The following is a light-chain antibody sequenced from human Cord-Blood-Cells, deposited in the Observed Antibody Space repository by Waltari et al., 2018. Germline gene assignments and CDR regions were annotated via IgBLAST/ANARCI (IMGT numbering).Light chain of an antibody. CDR1: HSVLYSSNNKNY. V-gene: IGKV4-1*01. CDR3: QQYYSTPPT. J-gene: IGKJ4*01. Sequence: DIVMTQSPDSLAVSLGERDTIIFKLCHSVLYSSNNKNYLAWYQQKPGQPPKLLIYWASTRESGVPDRFSGSGSGTDFTLTISSLQAEDVAVYYCQQYYSTPPTFGGGTKVEIK. CDR2: WAS.